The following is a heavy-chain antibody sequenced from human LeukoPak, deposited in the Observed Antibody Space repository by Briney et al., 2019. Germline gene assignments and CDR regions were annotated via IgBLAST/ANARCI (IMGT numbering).Heavy chain of an antibody. D-gene: IGHD2-15*01. CDR3: ATAPPGCGGTCAFDS. CDR2: IYTDGDT. CDR1: GASISSYW. J-gene: IGHJ4*02. Sequence: SETLSLTCTMSGASISSYWWSWIRQPAGKGLEWIGRIYTDGDTNFNPSLKSRVTVSLDTSKNQFSLKLISVTAADTAVYYCATAPPGCGGTCAFDSWGQGTLVSASS. V-gene: IGHV4-4*07.